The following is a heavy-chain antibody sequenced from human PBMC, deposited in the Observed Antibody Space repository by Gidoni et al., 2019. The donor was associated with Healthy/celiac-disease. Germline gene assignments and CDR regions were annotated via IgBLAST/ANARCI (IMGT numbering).Heavy chain of an antibody. CDR2: ISSSSSYI. CDR3: ARDNIYDYYDSSGYPPRADAFDI. J-gene: IGHJ3*02. Sequence: EVQLVESGGGLVKPGGSLRLSCAASGFTFSSYSMNWVRQAPGKGLEWVSSISSSSSYIYYADSVKGRFTISRDNAKNSLYLQMNSLRAEDTAVYYCARDNIYDYYDSSGYPPRADAFDIWGQGTMVTVSS. V-gene: IGHV3-21*01. D-gene: IGHD3-22*01. CDR1: GFTFSSYS.